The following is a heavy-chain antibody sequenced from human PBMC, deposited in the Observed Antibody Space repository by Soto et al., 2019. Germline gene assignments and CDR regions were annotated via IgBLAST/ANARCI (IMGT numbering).Heavy chain of an antibody. CDR3: ARVRGELEGGGDAFDI. Sequence: ASVKVSCKASGYTFTSYGISWVRQAPGQGLEWMGWISAYNGNTNYAQKLQGRVTMTTDTSTSTAYMELRSLRSDDTAVYYCARVRGELEGGGDAFDIWGQGTMVTVSS. CDR2: ISAYNGNT. CDR1: GYTFTSYG. J-gene: IGHJ3*02. D-gene: IGHD3-10*01. V-gene: IGHV1-18*04.